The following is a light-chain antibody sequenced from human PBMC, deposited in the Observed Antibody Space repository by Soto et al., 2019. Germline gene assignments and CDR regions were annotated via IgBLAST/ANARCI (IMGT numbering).Light chain of an antibody. CDR1: QSVSTNF. Sequence: EIVLMESPGTLSLSQGEGATLSCRASQSVSTNFFAWYQQKPGQAPRLLIYGASTRATGIPDRFSGSGSGTDFTLTISRLEPEDFAVYYCQQYGRTSWTFGQGTKVDI. J-gene: IGKJ1*01. V-gene: IGKV3-20*01. CDR2: GAS. CDR3: QQYGRTSWT.